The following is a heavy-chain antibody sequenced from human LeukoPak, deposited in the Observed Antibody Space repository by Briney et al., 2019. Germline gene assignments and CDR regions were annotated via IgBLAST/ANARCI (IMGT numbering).Heavy chain of an antibody. CDR1: GYTFTSYA. CDR2: INAGNGNT. CDR3: ARKKYYYDSSGYYRIQEDGAFDI. Sequence: ASVKLSCNASGYTFTSYARHWVRHGPGQPPGWRGWINAGNGNTRYSQENQARVTISRDTSASTAYMELSSLRSENMAVYYCARKKYYYDSSGYYRIQEDGAFDIWGQGRMVTVSS. V-gene: IGHV1-3*03. D-gene: IGHD3-22*01. J-gene: IGHJ3*02.